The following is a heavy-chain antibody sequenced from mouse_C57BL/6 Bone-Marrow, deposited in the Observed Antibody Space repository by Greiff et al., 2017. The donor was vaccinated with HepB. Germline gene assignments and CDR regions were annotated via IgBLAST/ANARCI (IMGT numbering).Heavy chain of an antibody. CDR3: ASNYYGSSYYYFDY. V-gene: IGHV2-9-1*01. CDR2: IWTGGGT. D-gene: IGHD1-1*01. J-gene: IGHJ2*01. Sequence: VQGVESGPGLVAPSQSLSITCTVSGFSLTSYAISWVRQPPGKGLEWLGVIWTGGGTNYNSALKSRLSISKDNSKSQVFLKMNSLQTDDTARYYCASNYYGSSYYYFDYWGQGTTLTVSS. CDR1: GFSLTSYA.